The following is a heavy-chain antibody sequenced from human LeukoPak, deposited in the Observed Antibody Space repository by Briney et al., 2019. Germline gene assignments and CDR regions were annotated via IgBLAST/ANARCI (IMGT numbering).Heavy chain of an antibody. V-gene: IGHV3-21*01. D-gene: IGHD2-21*01. CDR3: ARVAIPTVPPPYDYYYYYMDV. CDR1: GFTFSSYN. Sequence: GGSLRLSCVASGFTFSSYNMNWVRQAPGKGLEWVSSISRSSSYIYSADSVKGRFTISRDNAKNSLYLQMNSLRAEDTAVYYCARVAIPTVPPPYDYYYYYMDVWGKGTTVTVSS. J-gene: IGHJ6*03. CDR2: ISRSSSYI.